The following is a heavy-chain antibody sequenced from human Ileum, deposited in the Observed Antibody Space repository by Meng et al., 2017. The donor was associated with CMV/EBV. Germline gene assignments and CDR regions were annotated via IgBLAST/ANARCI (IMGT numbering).Heavy chain of an antibody. J-gene: IGHJ4*02. V-gene: IGHV3-11*04. CDR1: GFSFSDSY. D-gene: IGHD2/OR15-2a*01. CDR3: ARGRFLDY. Sequence: GESLKISCVASGFSFSDSYMSWIRQAPGKGLEWISYISSIDQSVYYADSVKGRFTISRDNAENSLYLHMNSLRVDDTATYYCARGRFLDYWGQGTLVTVSS. CDR2: ISSIDQSV.